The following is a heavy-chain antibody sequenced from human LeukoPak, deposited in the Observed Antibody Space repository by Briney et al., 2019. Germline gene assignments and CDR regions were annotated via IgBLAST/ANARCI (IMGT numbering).Heavy chain of an antibody. Sequence: PSETLSLTCTVSGGSISSYYWSWIRQPPGKGLEWIGNIYYGGSTNYNPSLKSRVTISVDTSKNQFSLKLSSVTAADTAVYYCAGLSMRAMVYWYYFDYWGQGTLVTVSS. CDR2: IYYGGST. CDR1: GGSISSYY. V-gene: IGHV4-59*08. D-gene: IGHD5-18*01. J-gene: IGHJ4*02. CDR3: AGLSMRAMVYWYYFDY.